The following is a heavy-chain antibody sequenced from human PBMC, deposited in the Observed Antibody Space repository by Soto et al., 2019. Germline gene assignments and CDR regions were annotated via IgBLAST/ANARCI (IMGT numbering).Heavy chain of an antibody. CDR1: GGTFSSYA. V-gene: IGHV1-69*13. D-gene: IGHD3-3*01. CDR3: ARGLGVRSRGYDFWSGFRWPYYYCYRMDV. Sequence: ASVKVSCKASGGTFSSYAISWMRQAPGQGLEWMGGIIPIFGTANYAQKFQGRVTITADESTSTAYMELSSLRSEDTAVYYCARGLGVRSRGYDFWSGFRWPYYYCYRMDVWAKRTTVIVSA. J-gene: IGHJ6*04. CDR2: IIPIFGTA.